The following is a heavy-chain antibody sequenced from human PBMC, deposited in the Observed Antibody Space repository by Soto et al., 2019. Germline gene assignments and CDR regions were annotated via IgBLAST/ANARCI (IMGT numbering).Heavy chain of an antibody. J-gene: IGHJ4*02. CDR3: GRHSRTIFYGSGSFYLDY. V-gene: IGHV4-39*01. D-gene: IGHD3-10*01. CDR2: IYYSGST. CDR1: GGSISSSGYY. Sequence: QLQLQESGPGLVKPSATLSLTCTVSGGSISSSGYYWGWIRQPPGKGLEWIGNIYYSGSTYYSPSLKSRVTISGGTSKIQFSLKLNSLTASDTAVYYCGRHSRTIFYGSGSFYLDYWGQGILVTVSS.